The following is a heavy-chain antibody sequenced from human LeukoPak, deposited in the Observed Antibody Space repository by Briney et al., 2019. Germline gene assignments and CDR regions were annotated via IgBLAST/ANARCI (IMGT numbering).Heavy chain of an antibody. CDR1: GFTFSSYW. J-gene: IGHJ4*02. CDR2: IKQDGSEK. CDR3: ARRITMVRGVTPFDY. Sequence: PGGSLRLSCAASGFTFSSYWMSWVRQAPGKGLEWVANIKQDGSEKYYVDSVKGRFTISRDNAKNSLYLKMNSLRAEDTAVYYCARRITMVRGVTPFDYWGQGTLVTVSS. D-gene: IGHD3-10*01. V-gene: IGHV3-7*01.